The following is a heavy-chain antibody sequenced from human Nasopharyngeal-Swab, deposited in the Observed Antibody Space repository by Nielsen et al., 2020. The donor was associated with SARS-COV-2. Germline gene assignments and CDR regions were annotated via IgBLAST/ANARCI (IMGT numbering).Heavy chain of an antibody. CDR2: IYYSGRT. CDR3: ARGYGRGYFDY. CDR1: GGSISSYY. J-gene: IGHJ4*02. V-gene: IGHV4-59*01. Sequence: SETLSLTCTVSGGSISSYYWSWIRQPPGKGLEWIGYIYYSGRTNYNPSLKSRVTISVDTSKNQFSLKLSSVTAADTAVYYCARGYGRGYFDYWGWGTLVTVSS. D-gene: IGHD5-18*01.